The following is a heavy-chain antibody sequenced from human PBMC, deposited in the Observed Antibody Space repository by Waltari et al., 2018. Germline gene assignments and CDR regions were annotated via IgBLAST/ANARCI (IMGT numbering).Heavy chain of an antibody. J-gene: IGHJ5*02. D-gene: IGHD2-15*01. CDR3: ARQASFPGWFDP. Sequence: QVQLQESGPGLVKPSETLSITCAVSGYSISSGYYWGWLRQPPGKGLEWIGSIYHSGSTYYNPSLKSRVTISVDTSKNQFSLKLSSVTAADTAVYYCARQASFPGWFDPWGQGTLVTVSS. CDR1: GYSISSGYY. CDR2: IYHSGST. V-gene: IGHV4-38-2*01.